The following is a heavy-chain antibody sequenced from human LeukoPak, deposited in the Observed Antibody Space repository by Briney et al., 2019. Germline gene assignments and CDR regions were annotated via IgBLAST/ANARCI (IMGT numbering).Heavy chain of an antibody. CDR1: GGSISSYY. CDR3: ARAGYQLLWNAFDI. CDR2: IYYSGST. J-gene: IGHJ3*02. Sequence: SETLSLTCTVSGGSISSYYWSWIRQPPGKGLEWIGYIYYSGSTNYNPSLKSRDTISVDTSKNQFSLKLSSVTAADTAVYYCARAGYQLLWNAFDIWGQGTMVTVSS. V-gene: IGHV4-59*01. D-gene: IGHD2-2*01.